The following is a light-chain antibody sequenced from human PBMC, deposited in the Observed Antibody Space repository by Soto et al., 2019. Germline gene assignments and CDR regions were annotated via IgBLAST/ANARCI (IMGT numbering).Light chain of an antibody. Sequence: DIQLTQAASSLSASVGDRVTITCRVNQGISSYLNWYRQEPGEVPKVLIFSASNLQSGVPSPFSGSGSGTDFTLTISSLQPEDVPTYYGQRTCNAPRYTFGQGTKLEIK. V-gene: IGKV1-27*01. CDR3: QRTCNAPRYT. CDR2: SAS. CDR1: QGISSY. J-gene: IGKJ2*01.